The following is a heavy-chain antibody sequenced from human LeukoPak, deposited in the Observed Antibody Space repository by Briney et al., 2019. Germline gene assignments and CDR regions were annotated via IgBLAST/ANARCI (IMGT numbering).Heavy chain of an antibody. CDR3: ARGFRYYGSGIDY. CDR1: GFTFSEYS. Sequence: PRGSLRLSCAASGFTFSEYSMHWGRQAPGKGLEYVSAIITNGGSTYYANSVKGRFTISRDDPKNTLDLQMGSLRPEDMAVYYCARGFRYYGSGIDYWGQGTLVTVSS. D-gene: IGHD3-10*01. CDR2: IITNGGST. V-gene: IGHV3-64*01. J-gene: IGHJ4*02.